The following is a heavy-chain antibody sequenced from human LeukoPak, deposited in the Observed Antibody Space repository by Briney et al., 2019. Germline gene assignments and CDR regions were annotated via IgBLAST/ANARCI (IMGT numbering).Heavy chain of an antibody. CDR1: GFTFSSYA. CDR3: AKDHTIVVVPAAMIDY. V-gene: IGHV3-23*01. J-gene: IGHJ4*02. CDR2: ISGSGGST. Sequence: GGSLRLSCAASGFTFSSYAMSWVRQAPGKGLEWVSAISGSGGSTYYADSVKGRFTISRDNSKNTLYLQMNSLRAEDTAVYYCAKDHTIVVVPAAMIDYWGQGTLVTVSP. D-gene: IGHD2-2*01.